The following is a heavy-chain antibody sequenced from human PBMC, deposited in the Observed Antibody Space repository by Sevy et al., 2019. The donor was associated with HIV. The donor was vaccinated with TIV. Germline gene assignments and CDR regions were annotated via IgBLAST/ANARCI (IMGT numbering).Heavy chain of an antibody. CDR2: ISYDGSKK. J-gene: IGHJ4*02. V-gene: IGHV3-30-3*01. D-gene: IGHD3-22*01. CDR3: ARSPYYDTSRYFDY. CDR1: GFTFSSYA. Sequence: GGSLRLSCAASGFTFSSYAMHWVRQAPGKGLEWVAVISYDGSKKYYADSVKGRFTISRDNSKNTLYLQMNSLRAEDTAVYYCARSPYYDTSRYFDYWGQGTLVTVSS.